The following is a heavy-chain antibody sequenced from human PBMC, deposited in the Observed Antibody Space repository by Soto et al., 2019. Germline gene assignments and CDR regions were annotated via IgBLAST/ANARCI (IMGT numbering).Heavy chain of an antibody. J-gene: IGHJ3*02. CDR3: ARGDYGDYVFAFDI. Sequence: EVQLVESGGGLVQPGGSLRLSCAASGFTFSSYWMSWVRQAPGKGLEWVANIKQDGSEKYYVDSVKGRFTISRDNAKNSLYLQMNGLRAEDTAVYYCARGDYGDYVFAFDIWGQGTMVTVSS. V-gene: IGHV3-7*01. D-gene: IGHD4-17*01. CDR2: IKQDGSEK. CDR1: GFTFSSYW.